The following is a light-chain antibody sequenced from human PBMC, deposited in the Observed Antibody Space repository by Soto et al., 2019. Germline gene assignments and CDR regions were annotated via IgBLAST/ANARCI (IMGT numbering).Light chain of an antibody. Sequence: DIQMTQSPSTLSASVGDRVTITCRASQTISSWLAWYQQKPGKAPKRLIYDVSTLGSGVPSRFSGSGSGTDFTLTISSLHPDDFATYYCQQCNAFWTFGQGTKVDIK. CDR3: QQCNAFWT. V-gene: IGKV1-5*01. CDR2: DVS. CDR1: QTISSW. J-gene: IGKJ1*01.